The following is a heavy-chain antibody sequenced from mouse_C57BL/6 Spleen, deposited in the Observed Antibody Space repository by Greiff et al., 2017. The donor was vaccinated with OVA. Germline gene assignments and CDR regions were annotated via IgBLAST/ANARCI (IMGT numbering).Heavy chain of an antibody. D-gene: IGHD1-1*01. J-gene: IGHJ4*01. V-gene: IGHV2-6-1*01. CDR2: IWSDGST. CDR3: ARHREDYYGSSNYNAMDY. CDR1: GFSLTSYG. Sequence: VQLVESGPGLVAPSQSLSITCTVSGFSLTSYGVHWVRQPPGKGLEWLVVIWSDGSTTYNSALKSRLRISKDNSKSRCFLKMNSLQTDDTAMYYCARHREDYYGSSNYNAMDYWGQGTSVTVSS.